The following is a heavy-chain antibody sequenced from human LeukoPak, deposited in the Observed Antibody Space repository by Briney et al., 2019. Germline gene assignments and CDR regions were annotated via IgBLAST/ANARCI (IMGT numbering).Heavy chain of an antibody. Sequence: GRSLRLSCAASGFTFSSYGMHWVRQAPGKGLEWVAVISYDGSNKYYADSVKGRFTISRDNSKNTLYLQMNSLRAEDTAVYYCAKGNYEGMDVWGQGTTVTVSS. CDR2: ISYDGSNK. CDR1: GFTFSSYG. CDR3: AKGNYEGMDV. V-gene: IGHV3-30*18. J-gene: IGHJ6*02.